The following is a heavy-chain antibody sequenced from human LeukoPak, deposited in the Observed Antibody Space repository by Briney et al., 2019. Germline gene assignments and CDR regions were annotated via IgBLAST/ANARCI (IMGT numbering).Heavy chain of an antibody. CDR1: GFSFADYE. D-gene: IGHD3-16*01. V-gene: IGHV3-11*01. J-gene: IGHJ4*02. CDR2: ISATGNTK. CDR3: ARDRAFGVDFDY. Sequence: GGSLRLSCEAFGFSFADYEMSWFRQAPGKGPEWILYISATGNTKYYADSVRGRFSISRDNAKSSLYLQMSTLRVDDTAVYYCARDRAFGVDFDYWGQGTLVTVSS.